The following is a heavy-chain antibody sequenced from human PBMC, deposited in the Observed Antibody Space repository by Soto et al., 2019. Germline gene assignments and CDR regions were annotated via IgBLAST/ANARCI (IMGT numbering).Heavy chain of an antibody. J-gene: IGHJ4*02. CDR1: GFSFTTTRMG. V-gene: IGHV2-5*02. CDR3: AHRDSTGTTTYFDS. CDR2: IYWDGES. D-gene: IGHD1-1*01. Sequence: SGPTLVNPTETLPLTCTFSGFSFTTTRMGVGWTRQPTGKALEWLAIIYWDGESRYNPLLRRRLTLTEDTSKNQVVLTMTTMDPKETATYYCAHRDSTGTTTYFDSWGQGIPVTVSS.